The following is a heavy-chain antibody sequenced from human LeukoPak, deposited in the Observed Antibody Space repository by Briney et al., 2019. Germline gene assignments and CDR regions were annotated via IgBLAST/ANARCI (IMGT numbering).Heavy chain of an antibody. J-gene: IGHJ4*02. Sequence: ASVKVSCKASGYTFTSYDINWVRQATGQGLEWMGWMNPNSGNTGYAQKFQGRVTMTRDTSISTAYMELSRLRSDDTAVYYCARTQVLRFLEWFIGFDYWGQGTLVTVSS. V-gene: IGHV1-8*01. D-gene: IGHD3-3*01. CDR3: ARTQVLRFLEWFIGFDY. CDR2: MNPNSGNT. CDR1: GYTFTSYD.